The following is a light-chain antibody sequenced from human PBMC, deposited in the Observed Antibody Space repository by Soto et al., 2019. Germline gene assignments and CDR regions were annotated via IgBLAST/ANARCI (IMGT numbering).Light chain of an antibody. V-gene: IGKV3-15*01. CDR2: GAS. CDR3: HQHNNWWT. Sequence: ESLLTQSPGTLSFSPGERATLSFRASQSVSSSYLAWYQQKPGQAPRLLIYGASTRAAGIPARFSGSGSGTDFTLTITSLQSEDFGVYYCHQHNNWWTFGQGTKVDIK. CDR1: QSVSSSY. J-gene: IGKJ1*01.